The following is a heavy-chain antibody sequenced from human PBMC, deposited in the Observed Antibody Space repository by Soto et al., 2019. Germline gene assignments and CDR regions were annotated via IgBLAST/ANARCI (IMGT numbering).Heavy chain of an antibody. CDR2: ISGGSSST. D-gene: IGHD6-13*01. Sequence: EVQLLQAGGGLVQPGGSLRLSCAASGFTFSSYAMNWVRQAPGKGLDWVSTISGGSSSTYYADSVKGRFTIPRDNSKITLYLQMDSLRAEDTAVYYCATRTYSSGWSSYYFDSWGQGTLVTVSS. CDR1: GFTFSSYA. V-gene: IGHV3-23*01. J-gene: IGHJ4*02. CDR3: ATRTYSSGWSSYYFDS.